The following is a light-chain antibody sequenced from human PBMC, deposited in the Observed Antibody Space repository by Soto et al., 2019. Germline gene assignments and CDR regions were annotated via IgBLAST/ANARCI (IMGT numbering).Light chain of an antibody. CDR3: SSYTTSAPYV. J-gene: IGLJ1*01. CDR1: SNDIGGYNY. CDR2: EVT. Sequence: QSALTQPPSASGSPGQSVTISCTGTSNDIGGYNYVSWYQQHPGKAPKLMIYEVTKRPSGVPDRFSGSRSGNTASLTVSGLQAEDEADYYCSSYTTSAPYVFGSGTKLTVL. V-gene: IGLV2-8*01.